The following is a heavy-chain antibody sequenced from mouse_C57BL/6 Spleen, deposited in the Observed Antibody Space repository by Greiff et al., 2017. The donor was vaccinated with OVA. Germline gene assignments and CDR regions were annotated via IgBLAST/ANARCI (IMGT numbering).Heavy chain of an antibody. V-gene: IGHV1-78*01. CDR2: IYPRDGST. CDR3: ASRPSCYSKGYYAMDY. CDR1: GYTFTDHT. Sequence: QVQLQQSDAELVKPGASVKISCKVSGYTFTDHTIHWMKQRPEQGLEWIGYIYPRDGSTKYNEKFKGKATLTADKSSSTAYMQLNSLTSEDSAVYYCASRPSCYSKGYYAMDYWGQGTSVTVSS. J-gene: IGHJ4*01. D-gene: IGHD2-12*01.